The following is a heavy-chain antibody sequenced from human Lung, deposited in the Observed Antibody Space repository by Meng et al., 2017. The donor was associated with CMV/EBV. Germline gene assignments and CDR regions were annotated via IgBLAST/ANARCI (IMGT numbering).Heavy chain of an antibody. CDR1: GFTFSSYW. Sequence: GESXKISCAASGFTFSSYWMHWVRQAPGKGLVWVSRINSDGSSTSYADSVKGRFTISRDNAKNTLYLQMNSLRAEDTAVYYCARAADLYDYYDSSGYYGYWXQGTLVTSPQ. V-gene: IGHV3-74*01. CDR3: ARAADLYDYYDSSGYYGY. CDR2: INSDGSST. D-gene: IGHD3-22*01. J-gene: IGHJ4*02.